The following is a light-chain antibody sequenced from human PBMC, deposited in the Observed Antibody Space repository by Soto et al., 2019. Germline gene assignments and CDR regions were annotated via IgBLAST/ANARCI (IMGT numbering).Light chain of an antibody. V-gene: IGKV3-20*01. CDR2: GAS. Sequence: EIALTQSPGTLSLSPGERATLSCRASQSISSSYLAWYQQKPGQAPRLLIYGASTRATGIPDRFSGSGSGTDFTLTISRLEPEDFEVYYCQQYGSSPTTFGGGTKVEIK. CDR3: QQYGSSPTT. CDR1: QSISSSY. J-gene: IGKJ4*01.